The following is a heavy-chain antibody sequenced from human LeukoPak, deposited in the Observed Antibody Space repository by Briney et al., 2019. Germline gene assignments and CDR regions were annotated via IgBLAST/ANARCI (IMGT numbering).Heavy chain of an antibody. CDR2: INHSGST. J-gene: IGHJ4*02. V-gene: IGHV4-34*01. Sequence: WETLSLTCAVYGGSFSGYYWSWIRQPPGKGLEWIGEINHSGSTNYNPSLKSRVTISVDTSKNQFSLKLSSVTAADTAVYYCARDRGPTYGSGSYYIHWGQGALVTVSS. CDR3: ARDRGPTYGSGSYYIH. D-gene: IGHD3-10*01. CDR1: GGSFSGYY.